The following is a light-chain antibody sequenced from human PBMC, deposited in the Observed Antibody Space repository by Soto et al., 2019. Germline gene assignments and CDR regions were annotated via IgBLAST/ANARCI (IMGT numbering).Light chain of an antibody. CDR2: ASF. V-gene: IGKV1-39*01. J-gene: IGKJ2*01. CDR3: QQSYSVPLS. Sequence: DIQMTQSPSSLSASVGDRVTITCRASQSIGSYLNWYQQQPAKAPTLLIYASFSLQSGVPSRFSGTRSGTYFTLSISSLQPEDFATDYCQQSYSVPLSFGQGTKLEVK. CDR1: QSIGSY.